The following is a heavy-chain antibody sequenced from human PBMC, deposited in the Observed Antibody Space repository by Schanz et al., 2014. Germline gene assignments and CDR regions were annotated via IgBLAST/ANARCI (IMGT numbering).Heavy chain of an antibody. CDR2: INTGVNT. D-gene: IGHD6-13*01. J-gene: IGHJ4*02. Sequence: EVQLLESGGGLVQPGGSLRLSCLASGFAFSSYAINWVRQAPGKGLEWVSAINTGVNTYYADSVRGRFTMSRDNSKNTLYLQMNSLRAGDAAVYYCARGLIAAAGGAFDYWGQGTLVAVSA. CDR3: ARGLIAAAGGAFDY. CDR1: GFAFSSYA. V-gene: IGHV3-23*01.